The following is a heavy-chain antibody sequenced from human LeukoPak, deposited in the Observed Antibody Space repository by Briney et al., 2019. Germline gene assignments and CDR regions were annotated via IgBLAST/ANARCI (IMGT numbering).Heavy chain of an antibody. Sequence: ASVKVSCKASRYTFTGYYIHWVRQAPGQGLEWMGLINPNSGDTKYAQKFQGRVTMTRDTSINTAYMELSWLRSDDTAMYYCARATLPRSKDYAFDSWGQGTLVTVSS. D-gene: IGHD4-17*01. CDR3: ARATLPRSKDYAFDS. J-gene: IGHJ4*02. CDR2: INPNSGDT. V-gene: IGHV1-2*02. CDR1: RYTFTGYY.